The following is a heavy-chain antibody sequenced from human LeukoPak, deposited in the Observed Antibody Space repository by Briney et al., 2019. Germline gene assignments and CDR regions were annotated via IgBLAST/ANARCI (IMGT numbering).Heavy chain of an antibody. CDR1: GYTFTSYD. J-gene: IGHJ3*02. V-gene: IGHV1-8*03. Sequence: ASVKVSCKASGYTFTSYDINWVRQATGQGLEWMGWMNPNSGNTGYAQKFQGRVTITRNTSISTAYMELSSLRSEDTAVYYCASQYSSGWYRAFDIWGQGTMVTVSS. D-gene: IGHD6-19*01. CDR3: ASQYSSGWYRAFDI. CDR2: MNPNSGNT.